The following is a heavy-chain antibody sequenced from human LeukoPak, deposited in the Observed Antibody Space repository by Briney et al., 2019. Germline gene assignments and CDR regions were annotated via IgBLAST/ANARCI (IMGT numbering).Heavy chain of an antibody. Sequence: GGSLRLSCAASGFTFSSYSMNWVRQAPGKGLEWVSSVSSSSSYIYYADSVKGRFTISRDNAKNSLYLRMNSLRAEDTAVYYCARDRGIGSSSWYPLDYWGQGTLVTVSS. CDR2: VSSSSSYI. D-gene: IGHD6-13*01. V-gene: IGHV3-21*01. CDR1: GFTFSSYS. J-gene: IGHJ4*02. CDR3: ARDRGIGSSSWYPLDY.